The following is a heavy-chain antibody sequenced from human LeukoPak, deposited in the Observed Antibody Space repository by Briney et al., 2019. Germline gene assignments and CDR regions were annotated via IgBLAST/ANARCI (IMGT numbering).Heavy chain of an antibody. D-gene: IGHD2-21*01. J-gene: IGHJ4*02. CDR2: ISDSGGST. Sequence: PGGYLRLSCAASGFTFSSYAMSWVRQAPGKGLEWVSGISDSGGSTYYADSVKGRFTISRDNSKNTLYLQMNSLRAEDTAIYYCAPPYYFDYWGQGTLVTVSS. CDR1: GFTFSSYA. CDR3: APPYYFDY. V-gene: IGHV3-23*01.